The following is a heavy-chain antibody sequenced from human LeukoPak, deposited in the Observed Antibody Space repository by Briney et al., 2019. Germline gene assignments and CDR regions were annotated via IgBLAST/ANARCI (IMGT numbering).Heavy chain of an antibody. CDR1: GDFISTSSYY. CDR2: IYYSGST. J-gene: IGHJ4*02. D-gene: IGHD1-26*01. Sequence: SETLSLTCSVSGDFISTSSYYWGWIRQPPGKGLEWIGTIYYSGSTFYNPSLKSRVTISLDKSKNQFSLNLSSVTAADTAVYYCARTSSKWDHTYDYWGQGTLVSVSS. V-gene: IGHV4-39*07. CDR3: ARTSSKWDHTYDY.